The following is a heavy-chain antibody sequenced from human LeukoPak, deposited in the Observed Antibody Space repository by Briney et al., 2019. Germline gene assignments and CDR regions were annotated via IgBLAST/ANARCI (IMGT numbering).Heavy chain of an antibody. V-gene: IGHV3-20*03. CDR2: INWNGGST. J-gene: IGHJ4*02. CDR1: GFTFDDYT. D-gene: IGHD3-16*02. CDR3: ARDWFTRLGELSPDRAFDY. Sequence: GGSLRLSYAASGFTFDDYTMSWVRQAPGKGLEWVSGINWNGGSTGYADSVKGRFTISRDNAKNSLYLQMNSLRAEDTALYYCARDWFTRLGELSPDRAFDYWGQGTLVTVSS.